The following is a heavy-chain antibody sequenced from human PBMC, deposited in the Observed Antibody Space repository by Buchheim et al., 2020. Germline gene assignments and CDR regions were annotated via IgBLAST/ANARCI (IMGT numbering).Heavy chain of an antibody. D-gene: IGHD2-2*01. CDR2: ISYDGSSK. CDR3: AKSGSNTSYYYGMDV. CDR1: GFTFDSYG. V-gene: IGHV3-30*18. J-gene: IGHJ6*02. Sequence: QVQLVESGGGVVQPGRSLRLSCAASGFTFDSYGIHWVRQAPGKGLEWVALISYDGSSKYNVDSVKGRFTISRDNSQNTLYLQLNSLGAEDTAVYYCAKSGSNTSYYYGMDVWGQGTT.